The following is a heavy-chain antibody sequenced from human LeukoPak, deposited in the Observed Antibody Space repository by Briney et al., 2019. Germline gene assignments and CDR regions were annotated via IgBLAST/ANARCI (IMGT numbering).Heavy chain of an antibody. CDR2: ISYSGTT. Sequence: SETLSLTCTVSGGSISSFYWSWIRQPPGKGLEYIGYISYSGTTSYNPSLKSRVTISVDTSKNQFSLKLTSVTAADTAVYYCARGRRTSGWYWFDPWGQGTLVTVSS. J-gene: IGHJ5*02. CDR3: ARGRRTSGWYWFDP. D-gene: IGHD6-19*01. CDR1: GGSISSFY. V-gene: IGHV4-59*01.